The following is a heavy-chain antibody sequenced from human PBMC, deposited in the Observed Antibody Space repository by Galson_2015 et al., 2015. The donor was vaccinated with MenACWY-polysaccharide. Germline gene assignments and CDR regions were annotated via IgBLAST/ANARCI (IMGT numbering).Heavy chain of an antibody. CDR1: GFTFSSYW. D-gene: IGHD4-17*01. J-gene: IGHJ3*02. V-gene: IGHV3-23*01. CDR3: AKERTTVDI. CDR2: ISGRDGST. Sequence: SLRLSCAASGFTFSSYWMHWVRQVPGKGLVWVSGISGRDGSTYYADSVKGRFTISRDNSKNTLYLQMNSLRADDTAVYYCAKERTTVDIWGQGTMVTVSS.